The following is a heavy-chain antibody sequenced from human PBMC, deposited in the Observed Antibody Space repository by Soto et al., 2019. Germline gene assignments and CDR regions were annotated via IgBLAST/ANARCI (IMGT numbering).Heavy chain of an antibody. J-gene: IGHJ3*02. CDR2: ISSSSSYI. CDR1: GFTFSSYS. Sequence: VQLVESGGGLVKPGGSLRLSCAASGFTFSSYSMNWVRQAPGKGLEWVSSISSSSSYIYYADSVKGRFTISRDNAKNSLYLQMNSRSAEDTAVYYCASICAGSHYDYIWGSYRPSDAFDIWGQGTMVTVSS. V-gene: IGHV3-21*01. D-gene: IGHD3-16*02. CDR3: ASICAGSHYDYIWGSYRPSDAFDI.